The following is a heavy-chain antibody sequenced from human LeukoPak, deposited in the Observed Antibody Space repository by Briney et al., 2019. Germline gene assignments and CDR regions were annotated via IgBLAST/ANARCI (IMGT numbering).Heavy chain of an antibody. J-gene: IGHJ5*02. CDR2: INHSGST. D-gene: IGHD3-22*01. V-gene: IGHV4-34*01. Sequence: SETLSLTCAVYGGSFSGYYWSWIRQPPGKGLEWIGEINHSGSTNYNPSLKSRVTISVDTSKNQFSLKLTSVTAADTAVYYCARRDESAGYYYWFDPWGQGTLVTVSS. CDR1: GGSFSGYY. CDR3: ARRDESAGYYYWFDP.